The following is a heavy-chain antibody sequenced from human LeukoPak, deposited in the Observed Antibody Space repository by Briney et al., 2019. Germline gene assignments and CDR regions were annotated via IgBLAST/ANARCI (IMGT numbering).Heavy chain of an antibody. D-gene: IGHD2-2*01. V-gene: IGHV6-1*01. Sequence: SQTLSLTCDISGDSVSRNNIAWNWIRQSPSRGLEWLGRTYYRSNWYKEYAESVKSRLTISPDTSKNQFSLHLNSVTPEDTAVYDCARGRDAVVVPAADFDYWGQGILVTVSS. CDR3: ARGRDAVVVPAADFDY. J-gene: IGHJ4*02. CDR2: TYYRSNWYK. CDR1: GDSVSRNNIA.